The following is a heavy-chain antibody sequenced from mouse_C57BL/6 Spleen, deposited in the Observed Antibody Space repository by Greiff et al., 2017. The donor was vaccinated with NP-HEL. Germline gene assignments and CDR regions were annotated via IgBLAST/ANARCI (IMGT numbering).Heavy chain of an antibody. CDR3: ARSPYYYGSSHYFDY. D-gene: IGHD1-1*01. Sequence: QVQLQQSGAELVRPGASVKLSCKASGYTFTDYYINWVKQRPGQGLEWIARIYPGSGNTYYNEKFKGKATLTAEKSSSTAYMQLSSLTSEDSAVYFCARSPYYYGSSHYFDYWGQGTTLTVSS. V-gene: IGHV1-76*01. J-gene: IGHJ2*01. CDR2: IYPGSGNT. CDR1: GYTFTDYY.